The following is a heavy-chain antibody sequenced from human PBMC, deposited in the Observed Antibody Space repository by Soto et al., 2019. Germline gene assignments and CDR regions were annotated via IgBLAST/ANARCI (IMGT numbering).Heavy chain of an antibody. V-gene: IGHV3-30*18. Sequence: RRLSCAASGFTFSSYGMHWVRQAPGKGLEWVAVISYDGSNKYYADSVKGRFTISRDNSKNTLYLQMNSLRAEDTAVYYCAKGYNYYDSSGINYYYGMDVWGQGTTVTVSS. CDR2: ISYDGSNK. J-gene: IGHJ6*02. CDR3: AKGYNYYDSSGINYYYGMDV. D-gene: IGHD3-22*01. CDR1: GFTFSSYG.